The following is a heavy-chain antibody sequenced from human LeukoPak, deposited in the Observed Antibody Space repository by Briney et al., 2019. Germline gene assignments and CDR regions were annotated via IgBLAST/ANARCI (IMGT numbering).Heavy chain of an antibody. CDR1: GFTFSSYS. CDR2: ISSSSSTI. V-gene: IGHV3-48*01. D-gene: IGHD2-21*02. J-gene: IGHJ4*02. CDR3: ASILAYCGGDCSAFDY. Sequence: GGSLRLSCAASGFTFSSYSMNWVRQAPGKGLEWVSYISSSSSTIYYADSVKGRFTISRDNSKNTLYLQMNSLRAEDTAVYYCASILAYCGGDCSAFDYWGQGTLVTVSS.